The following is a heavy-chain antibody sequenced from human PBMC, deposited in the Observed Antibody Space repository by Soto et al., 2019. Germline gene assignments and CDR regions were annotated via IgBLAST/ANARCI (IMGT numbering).Heavy chain of an antibody. CDR2: ISGSGGST. Sequence: GSLRLSCAASGFTFSSYSMNWVRQAPGKGLEWVSGISGSGGSTYYADSVKGRFTISRDNSKNTLYLQMNSLRAEDTAVYYCAKRSSYSSGPFDYWGQGTLVTVSS. D-gene: IGHD6-19*01. CDR1: GFTFSSYS. CDR3: AKRSSYSSGPFDY. J-gene: IGHJ4*02. V-gene: IGHV3-23*01.